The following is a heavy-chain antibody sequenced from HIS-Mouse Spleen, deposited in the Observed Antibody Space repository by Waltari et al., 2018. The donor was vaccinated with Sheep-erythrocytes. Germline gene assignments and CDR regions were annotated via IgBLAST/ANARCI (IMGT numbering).Heavy chain of an antibody. CDR3: AHRRLGGSYYYFDY. Sequence: QITLKESGPTLVKPTQTLTLTCPFSGFSLSTSGVGVGWIRQPPGKALEWLALIYWDDDKRYSPSLKSRLTITKDTSKNQVVLTMTNMDPVDTATYYCAHRRLGGSYYYFDYWGQGTLVTVSS. V-gene: IGHV2-5*02. D-gene: IGHD1-26*01. CDR2: IYWDDDK. J-gene: IGHJ4*02. CDR1: GFSLSTSGVG.